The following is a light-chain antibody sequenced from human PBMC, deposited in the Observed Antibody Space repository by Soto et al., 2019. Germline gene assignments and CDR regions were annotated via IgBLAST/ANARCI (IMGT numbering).Light chain of an antibody. V-gene: IGLV1-40*01. J-gene: IGLJ3*02. Sequence: QLVLTQPPSVSGAPGQRVTISCTGSSSNLGAHYDVHWYQQLRGTAPKLLIYGNSRRPSGVPDRFSGFKSGTSASLAITGLQAEDEADYYCQSFDISLSASVFGGGTKLTVL. CDR2: GNS. CDR3: QSFDISLSASV. CDR1: SSNLGAHYD.